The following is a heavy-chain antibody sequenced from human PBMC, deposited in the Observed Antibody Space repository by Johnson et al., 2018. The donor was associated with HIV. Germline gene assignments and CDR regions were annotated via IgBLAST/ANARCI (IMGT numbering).Heavy chain of an antibody. J-gene: IGHJ3*02. CDR2: IGTAGDR. D-gene: IGHD3-22*01. V-gene: IGHV3-13*01. CDR3: AKVRYYDRDAFDI. Sequence: VQLVESGGGLVQPGGSLRLSCAASRFTFSSYDLHWVRQATGKGLEWVSAIGTAGDRYYPGSVKGRFTISRENAKNSLYLQMNSLRAEDTAVHYCAKVRYYDRDAFDIWGQGTMVTVSS. CDR1: RFTFSSYD.